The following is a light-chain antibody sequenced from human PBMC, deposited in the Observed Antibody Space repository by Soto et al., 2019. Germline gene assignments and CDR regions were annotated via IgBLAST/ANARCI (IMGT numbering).Light chain of an antibody. CDR2: DVT. J-gene: IGLJ1*01. CDR3: SSYISSSTLEV. Sequence: QSVLTQPASVSGSPGQSITISCTGTSSDVSGYDFVSWFQQHPGKAPKLMIYDVTNRPSGVSDRFSGSKSANTASLTISGLQAEDEADYYCSSYISSSTLEVFGTGTKVT. CDR1: SSDVSGYDF. V-gene: IGLV2-14*03.